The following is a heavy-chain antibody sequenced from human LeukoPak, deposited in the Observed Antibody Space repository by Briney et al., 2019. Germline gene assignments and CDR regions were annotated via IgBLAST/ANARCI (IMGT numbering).Heavy chain of an antibody. Sequence: ASVKVSCKASGYTFTSYAMHWVRQAPGQRLEWMGWINAGNGNTKYSQKFQGRVTITRDTSASTAYMELSSLRSEDTAVYYCAVHYDTLTGYPTLYYYYGMDVWGQGTTVTVSS. V-gene: IGHV1-3*01. CDR3: AVHYDTLTGYPTLYYYYGMDV. J-gene: IGHJ6*02. CDR1: GYTFTSYA. D-gene: IGHD3-9*01. CDR2: INAGNGNT.